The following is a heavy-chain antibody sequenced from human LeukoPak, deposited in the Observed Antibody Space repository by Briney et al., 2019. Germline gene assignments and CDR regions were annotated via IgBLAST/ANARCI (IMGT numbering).Heavy chain of an antibody. J-gene: IGHJ5*02. V-gene: IGHV4-34*01. CDR1: GGSFSGYY. CDR3: ASPPRVLEGHNWFDP. Sequence: SETLSLTCAVYGGSFSGYYWSWIRQPPGKGLEWIGEINHSGSTNYNPSLKSRVTISVDTSKNQFSLKLSSVTAADTAVYYCASPPRVLEGHNWFDPWGQGTLVTVSS. CDR2: INHSGST. D-gene: IGHD3-16*02.